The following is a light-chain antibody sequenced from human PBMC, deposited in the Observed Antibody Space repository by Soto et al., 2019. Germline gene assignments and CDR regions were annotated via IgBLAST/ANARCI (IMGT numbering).Light chain of an antibody. CDR3: QQRSNWPFMYT. V-gene: IGKV3-11*01. CDR2: DAS. CDR1: QSVSSY. J-gene: IGKJ2*01. Sequence: EIVLTQSPATLSLSPGERATLSCRASQSVSSYLAWYQQKPGQAPRLLIYDASNRATGIPARFSGSGSGTDFTPATTSLQPEDLAVYYCQQRSNWPFMYTFGQGTKLEIK.